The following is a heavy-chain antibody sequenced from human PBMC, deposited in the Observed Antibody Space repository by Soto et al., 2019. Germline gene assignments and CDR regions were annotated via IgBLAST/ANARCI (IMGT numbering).Heavy chain of an antibody. Sequence: EVQLVESGGGLFKPGGSLRLSCAASGFTFTRYSINWVRQAPGKGLEWVSSISSTTNYIYYAYSMKGRFTISRDNSKHSLYLEMNGLRAEDTAVYYCARESEDLPSNFDYWGQGTLVTVSS. CDR1: GFTFTRYS. CDR2: ISSTTNYI. CDR3: ARESEDLPSNFDY. J-gene: IGHJ4*02. V-gene: IGHV3-21*01.